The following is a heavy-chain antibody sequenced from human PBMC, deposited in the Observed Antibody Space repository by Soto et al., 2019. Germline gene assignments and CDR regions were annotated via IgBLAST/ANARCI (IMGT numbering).Heavy chain of an antibody. V-gene: IGHV1-18*01. CDR3: AREGVAPYYYGMDI. CDR1: GYTFTRSG. CDR2: ISSYNGET. D-gene: IGHD5-12*01. Sequence: ASVKVSCKASGYTFTRSGISWVRQAPGQGLEWMGWISSYNGETNYAQTFQGRVTMTTDTSTSKVYMELRSLRSDDTVVYYCAREGVAPYYYGMDIWGQGTPVTVSS. J-gene: IGHJ6*02.